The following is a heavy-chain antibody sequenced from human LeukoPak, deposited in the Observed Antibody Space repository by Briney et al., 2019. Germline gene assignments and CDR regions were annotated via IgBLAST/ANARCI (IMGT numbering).Heavy chain of an antibody. CDR2: INHSGST. V-gene: IGHV4-34*01. Sequence: PSETLSLTCAVYGGSFGGYYWSWIRQPPGKGLEWIGEINHSGSTNYNPSLKSRVTISVDTSKNQFPLKLSSVTAADTAVYYRARGPDGDVLMVYATFDYWGQGTLVTVSS. CDR1: GGSFGGYY. CDR3: ARGPDGDVLMVYATFDY. J-gene: IGHJ4*02. D-gene: IGHD2-8*01.